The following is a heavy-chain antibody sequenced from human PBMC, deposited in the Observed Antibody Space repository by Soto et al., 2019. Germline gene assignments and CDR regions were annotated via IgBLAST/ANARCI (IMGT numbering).Heavy chain of an antibody. CDR1: GFTFSSYG. Sequence: GGSLRLSCAASGFTFSSYGMHWVRQAPGKGLEWVAVISYDGSNKYYADSAKGRFTISRDNSKNTLYLQMNSLRAEDTAVYYCAKDYGVPAAISGMDVWGQGTTVTVSS. CDR3: AKDYGVPAAISGMDV. V-gene: IGHV3-30*18. J-gene: IGHJ6*02. CDR2: ISYDGSNK. D-gene: IGHD2-2*01.